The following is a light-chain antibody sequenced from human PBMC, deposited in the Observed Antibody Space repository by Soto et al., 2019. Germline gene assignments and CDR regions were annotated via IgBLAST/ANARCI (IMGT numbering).Light chain of an antibody. V-gene: IGKV3-20*01. Sequence: EIVLTQSPGTLSLSPGERATLSCMSSQSVSSSHLAWYQQKPGQAPRLLIYGASSRATGIPDRFSGSGSGTDFTLTISRLEPEDFAVYYCQQYGSSLTWTFGQGTKVDIK. J-gene: IGKJ1*01. CDR2: GAS. CDR1: QSVSSSH. CDR3: QQYGSSLTWT.